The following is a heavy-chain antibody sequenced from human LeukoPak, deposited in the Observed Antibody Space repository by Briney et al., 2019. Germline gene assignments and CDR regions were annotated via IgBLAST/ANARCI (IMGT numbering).Heavy chain of an antibody. V-gene: IGHV3-15*01. CDR2: IKSKTDGGTT. Sequence: PGGSLRLSCAASGFTFSNAWMSWVRQAAGKGLEWVGRIKSKTDGGTTDHAAHVKGRFTISREDSKNTLYLQMNSLKTEDTAVYYCTTVGAFWGLGSQPNDYWGQGTLVTVSS. D-gene: IGHD3-16*01. CDR3: TTVGAFWGLGSQPNDY. CDR1: GFTFSNAW. J-gene: IGHJ4*02.